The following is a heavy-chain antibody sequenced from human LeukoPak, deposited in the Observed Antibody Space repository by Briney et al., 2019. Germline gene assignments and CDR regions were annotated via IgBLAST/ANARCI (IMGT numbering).Heavy chain of an antibody. CDR1: GFTFSSYG. V-gene: IGHV3-48*04. CDR2: ISSSGSTM. D-gene: IGHD5-12*01. Sequence: GSLSLSCAASGFTFSSYGMSWVRQAPGKGLEWVSYISSSGSTMYYTDSVKGRFTISRDNAKDSLYLQMNSLRAEDTAVYYCARDPGSGYEEHFDNWGQGTLVTVSS. J-gene: IGHJ4*02. CDR3: ARDPGSGYEEHFDN.